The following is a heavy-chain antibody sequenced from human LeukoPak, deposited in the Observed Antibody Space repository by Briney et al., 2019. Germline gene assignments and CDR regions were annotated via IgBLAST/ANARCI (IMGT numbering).Heavy chain of an antibody. Sequence: GGSLRLYCAASGFTFSTYAMSWVRQAPGKGLEWVSGISGSGGSTYYADSVKGRFPISRDNSKNTLYLQMNSLRVEDTAVYYCAKDSQSSRELYYFDCWGQGTLVTVSS. J-gene: IGHJ4*02. CDR3: AKDSQSSRELYYFDC. CDR2: ISGSGGST. CDR1: GFTFSTYA. V-gene: IGHV3-23*01. D-gene: IGHD1-7*01.